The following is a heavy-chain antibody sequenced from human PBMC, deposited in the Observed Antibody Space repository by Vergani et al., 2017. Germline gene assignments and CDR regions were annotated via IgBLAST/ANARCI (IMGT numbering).Heavy chain of an antibody. D-gene: IGHD5-12*01. CDR3: ARRSQSRYETYYYYGMDV. Sequence: QVQLQESGPGLVKPSETLSLTCTVSGGYISSYYWSWIRQPPGKGLEWIGYIYYSGSTNYNPSLKSRFTISVDTSKNQFSLKLSSVTAADTAVYYCARRSQSRYETYYYYGMDVWGQGTTVTVSS. CDR1: GGYISSYY. V-gene: IGHV4-59*01. J-gene: IGHJ6*02. CDR2: IYYSGST.